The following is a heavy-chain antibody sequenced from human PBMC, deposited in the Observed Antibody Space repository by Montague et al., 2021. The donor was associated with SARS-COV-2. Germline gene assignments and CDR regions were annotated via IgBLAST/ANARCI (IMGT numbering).Heavy chain of an antibody. Sequence: SETLSLTCAVYGGSFSNHYWSWIRQSPGKGLEWVGESNESGSTNYNPSLKSRVIISVDTSKNQFSLSLKSVTAADTDVYYCARGTLSVKTAIVVFVGGIYYFESWGQGTLVAVSS. D-gene: IGHD2-21*01. J-gene: IGHJ4*02. V-gene: IGHV4-34*01. CDR2: SNESGST. CDR1: GGSFSNHY. CDR3: ARGTLSVKTAIVVFVGGIYYFES.